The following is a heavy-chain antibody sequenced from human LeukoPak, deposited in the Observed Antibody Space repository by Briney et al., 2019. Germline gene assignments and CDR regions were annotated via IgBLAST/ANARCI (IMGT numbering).Heavy chain of an antibody. CDR1: GFTFGDYA. CDR2: IRSKAYGGTT. J-gene: IGHJ4*02. V-gene: IGHV3-49*04. Sequence: GSLRLSCTASGFTFGDYAMSWVRQAPGKGLEWVGFIRSKAYGGTTEYAASVKGRFTISRDDSKSIAYLQMNSLKTEDTAVYYCTRGGYSGYDFRYYFDYWGQGTLVTVSS. CDR3: TRGGYSGYDFRYYFDY. D-gene: IGHD5-12*01.